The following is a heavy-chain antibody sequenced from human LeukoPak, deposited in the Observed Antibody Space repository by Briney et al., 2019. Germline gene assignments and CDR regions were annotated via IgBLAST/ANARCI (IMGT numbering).Heavy chain of an antibody. V-gene: IGHV3-48*01. D-gene: IGHD2/OR15-2a*01. CDR3: AREIRKNYFDY. CDR2: ISSGSVTI. Sequence: GRSLRLSCAASGFTFSDYNMNWVRQAPGKGLEWISYISSGSVTIAYADSVRGRFTISRDNAKNSLYLQMNSLRAEDTAVYYCAREIRKNYFDYWGQGTLVTVSS. J-gene: IGHJ4*02. CDR1: GFTFSDYN.